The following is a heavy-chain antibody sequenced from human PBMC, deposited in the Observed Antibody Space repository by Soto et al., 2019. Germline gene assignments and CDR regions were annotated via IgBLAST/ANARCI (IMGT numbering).Heavy chain of an antibody. J-gene: IGHJ6*03. CDR3: AKDRSTTIFGVVITNYYYMDV. CDR1: GFTFDDYA. D-gene: IGHD3-3*01. Sequence: EVQLVESGGGLVQPGRSLRLSCAASGFTFDDYAMHWVRQAPGKGLEWVSGISWNSGSIGYADSVTGRFTISRDNAKNSLYLQMNSLRAEDTALYYCAKDRSTTIFGVVITNYYYMDVWGKGTTVTVSS. CDR2: ISWNSGSI. V-gene: IGHV3-9*01.